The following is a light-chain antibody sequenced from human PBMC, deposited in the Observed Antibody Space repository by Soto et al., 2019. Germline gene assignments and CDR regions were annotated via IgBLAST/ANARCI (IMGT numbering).Light chain of an antibody. CDR1: QSISDT. V-gene: IGKV3-15*01. CDR2: GAS. J-gene: IGKJ1*01. CDR3: QQYNNWPWT. Sequence: EIVMTQSPATLSVSPGGRATLSCRASQSISDTLAWYQQKPGQAPRLLIHGASTRAPGFPARFSGSGSGTDFTLTISRRQAEDFAVYYCQQYNNWPWTFGQGTKVEIK.